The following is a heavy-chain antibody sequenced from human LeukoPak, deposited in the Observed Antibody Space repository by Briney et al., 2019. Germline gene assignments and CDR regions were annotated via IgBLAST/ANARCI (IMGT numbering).Heavy chain of an antibody. CDR3: ARGLRDCSSTSCYSHDYSNYPDY. CDR1: GGSISSYY. J-gene: IGHJ4*02. CDR2: IHYSGST. D-gene: IGHD2-2*01. V-gene: IGHV4-59*12. Sequence: KPSETLSLTCTVSGGSISSYYWSWIRQPPGKGLEWIGYIHYSGSTNYNPSLKSRVTISVDTSKNQFSLKLSSVTAADTAVYYCARGLRDCSSTSCYSHDYSNYPDYWGQGTLVTVSS.